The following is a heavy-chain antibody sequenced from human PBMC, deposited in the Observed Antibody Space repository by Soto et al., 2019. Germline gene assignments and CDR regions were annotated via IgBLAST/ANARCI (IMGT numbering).Heavy chain of an antibody. CDR2: ITSSSSYI. Sequence: EVQLVESGGGLVKPGGSLRLSCAASGFTFSDYSMNWVRQAPGKGLEWVSSITSSSSYIYYADSLKGRFTISRDNAKNSLYLRRDCLRAEDTAVDYCASYPRENSGYWYYFDYWGQGTLVTVSS. J-gene: IGHJ4*02. CDR1: GFTFSDYS. V-gene: IGHV3-21*01. D-gene: IGHD3-22*01. CDR3: ASYPRENSGYWYYFDY.